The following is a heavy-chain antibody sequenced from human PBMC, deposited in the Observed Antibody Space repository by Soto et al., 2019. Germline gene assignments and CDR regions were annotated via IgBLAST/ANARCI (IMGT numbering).Heavy chain of an antibody. CDR3: ARDLYSSGWYSDY. Sequence: GGSLRLSCAASGFTVSSNYMSWVRQAPGKGLEWVSVIYSGGSTYYADSVKGRFTISRDNSKNTLYLQMNSLRAEDTAVYYCARDLYSSGWYSDYWGQGTLVTVSS. J-gene: IGHJ4*02. CDR1: GFTVSSNY. D-gene: IGHD6-19*01. V-gene: IGHV3-53*01. CDR2: IYSGGST.